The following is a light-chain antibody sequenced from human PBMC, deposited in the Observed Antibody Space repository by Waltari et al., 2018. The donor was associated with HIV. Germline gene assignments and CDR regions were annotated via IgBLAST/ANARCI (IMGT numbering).Light chain of an antibody. CDR3: SSYAGTRYV. J-gene: IGLJ1*01. V-gene: IGLV2-8*01. CDR2: EVN. Sequence: QSALTQPPSASGSPGQSVTISCPGPSSHVAGPNYVSWYQQHPGKAPKLIIYEVNKRPSGVPDRFSGSKSGNTASLTVSGLQAEDEADYYCSSYAGTRYVFGTGTKVTVL. CDR1: SSHVAGPNY.